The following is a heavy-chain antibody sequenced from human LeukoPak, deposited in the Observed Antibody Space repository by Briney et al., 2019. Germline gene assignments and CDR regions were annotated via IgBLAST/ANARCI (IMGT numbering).Heavy chain of an antibody. D-gene: IGHD6-13*01. V-gene: IGHV4-39*07. CDR1: GDSVSSTGYY. J-gene: IGHJ4*02. Sequence: SETLSLTCTVSGDSVSSTGYYWGWIRQPPGKGLEWIGTIYYSGSTNYNPSLKSRVTISVDKSKNQFSLQLSSVTAADTAVYYCARGGWSSRPVDYWGQGTLVTVSS. CDR3: ARGGWSSRPVDY. CDR2: IYYSGST.